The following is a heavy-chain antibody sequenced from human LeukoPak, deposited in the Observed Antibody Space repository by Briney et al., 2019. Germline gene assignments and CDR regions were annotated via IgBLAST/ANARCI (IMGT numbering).Heavy chain of an antibody. CDR2: IKSDGSST. D-gene: IGHD2-2*01. J-gene: IGHJ6*03. V-gene: IGHV3-74*01. CDR1: GFSFSSYW. Sequence: GGSLRLSCAASGFSFSSYWMHWVRQAPGKGLVWVARIKSDGSSTDYADYVKGRFTISRDNAKNTLYLQMNSLRAEDTAVYFCARGAQCSGTYCWGYYYYYMDVWGKGTAVTVSS. CDR3: ARGAQCSGTYCWGYYYYYMDV.